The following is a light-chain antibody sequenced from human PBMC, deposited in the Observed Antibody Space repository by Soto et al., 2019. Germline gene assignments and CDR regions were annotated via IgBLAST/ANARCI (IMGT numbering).Light chain of an antibody. J-gene: IGKJ4*01. CDR2: WAY. CDR3: QQYYETPLT. V-gene: IGKV4-1*01. Sequence: DIVMTQSPDSLAVSLGETATINCKSSQRLLYSSNNKNYLAWYRQKPRQPPELLIYWAYTRESGVPGRYSGSGSWTDFTLTISSLRAEDVAIYYCQQYYETPLTFGGGTTVEIK. CDR1: QRLLYSSNNKNY.